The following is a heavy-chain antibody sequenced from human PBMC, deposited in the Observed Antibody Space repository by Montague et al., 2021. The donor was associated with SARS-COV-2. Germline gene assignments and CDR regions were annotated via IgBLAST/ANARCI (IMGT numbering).Heavy chain of an antibody. V-gene: IGHV3-30*18. D-gene: IGHD3-10*01. CDR1: GFGFNNFG. CDR3: AKSAAFFWFGESRGHMDV. Sequence: SLRLSCAASGFGFNNFGMHWVRQAPGKGLEWLAVISYEGSVQYYADSLKGRFTISRDNSKNTLFLQMNSLRAEDSAVYFCAKSAAFFWFGESRGHMDVWGQGTTVTVSS. J-gene: IGHJ6*02. CDR2: ISYEGSVQ.